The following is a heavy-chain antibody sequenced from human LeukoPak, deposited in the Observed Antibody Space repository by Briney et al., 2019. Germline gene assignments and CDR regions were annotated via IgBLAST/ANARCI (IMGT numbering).Heavy chain of an antibody. Sequence: PGVSLTLSCAASGFTFSSYCVNWARQAPGKGLVWVSRINSDGSSTSYADSVKGRFIISRDNAKNTLYLQMNSLRAEDTAVYYCVRGWFGMNVWGQGTTVTVSS. CDR3: VRGWFGMNV. D-gene: IGHD6-19*01. CDR1: GFTFSSYC. V-gene: IGHV3-74*01. CDR2: INSDGSST. J-gene: IGHJ6*02.